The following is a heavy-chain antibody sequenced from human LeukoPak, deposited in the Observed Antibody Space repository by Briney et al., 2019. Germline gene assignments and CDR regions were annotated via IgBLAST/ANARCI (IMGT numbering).Heavy chain of an antibody. CDR2: INSDGSTT. Sequence: PGGSLRLSCAASGFTFSIYSMNWVRQAPGKGLVWVSRINSDGSTTNYADSVKGRFTISRDNAKNTLYLQMNSLRAEDTAVYYCARWTPRDGYNYGGDYWGQGTLVTVSS. CDR1: GFTFSIYS. J-gene: IGHJ4*02. D-gene: IGHD5-24*01. V-gene: IGHV3-74*01. CDR3: ARWTPRDGYNYGGDY.